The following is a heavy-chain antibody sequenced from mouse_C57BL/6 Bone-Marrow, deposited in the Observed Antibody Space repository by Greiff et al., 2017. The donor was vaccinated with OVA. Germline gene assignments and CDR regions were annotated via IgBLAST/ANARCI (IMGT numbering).Heavy chain of an antibody. Sequence: VQLQQSGPELVKPGASVKISCKASGYAFSSSWMNWVKQRPGKGLEWIGRIYPGDGDTNYNGKFKGKATLTADKSSSTAYMQLSSLTSEDSAVYFCGLYDGYYDYAMDYWGQGTSVTVSS. CDR2: IYPGDGDT. D-gene: IGHD2-3*01. CDR1: GYAFSSSW. CDR3: GLYDGYYDYAMDY. J-gene: IGHJ4*01. V-gene: IGHV1-82*01.